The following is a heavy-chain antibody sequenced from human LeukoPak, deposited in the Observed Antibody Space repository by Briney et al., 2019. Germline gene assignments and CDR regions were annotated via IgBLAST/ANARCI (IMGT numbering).Heavy chain of an antibody. Sequence: SETLSLTCTVSGGSISGYYWSWIRQPPGKGLEWIGYIYYSGSTNYNPSLKSRVTISVDTSKNQFSLKLSSVTAADTAVYYCARDPTSGWFDPWGQGTLVTVSS. D-gene: IGHD3-16*01. V-gene: IGHV4-59*01. CDR1: GGSISGYY. CDR2: IYYSGST. J-gene: IGHJ5*02. CDR3: ARDPTSGWFDP.